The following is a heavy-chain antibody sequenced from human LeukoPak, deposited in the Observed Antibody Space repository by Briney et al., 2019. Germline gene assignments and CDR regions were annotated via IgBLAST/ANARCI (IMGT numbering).Heavy chain of an antibody. CDR2: IYDSGDT. J-gene: IGHJ4*02. Sequence: PSETLSLTCTVSGGSISSSSYYWGWIRQPPGKGLEWVSVIYDSGDTYYANSVKGRFTISRDNSKNTVYLQMNSLRAEDTAVYFCAREKNDIVVTSYFFDYWGQGILVTVSS. V-gene: IGHV3-53*01. CDR1: GGSISSSSYY. D-gene: IGHD5-12*01. CDR3: AREKNDIVVTSYFFDY.